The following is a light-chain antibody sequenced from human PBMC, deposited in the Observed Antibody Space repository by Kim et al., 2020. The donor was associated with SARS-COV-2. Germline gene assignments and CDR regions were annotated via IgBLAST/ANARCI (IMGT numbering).Light chain of an antibody. CDR3: QSYDSSNPHWV. J-gene: IGLJ3*02. CDR1: SGSIASNY. Sequence: TVTISCTRSSGSIASNYVQGYQQRPGSAPTTVIYEDNQRPSGVPDRFSGSIDSSSNSASLTISGLKTEDEADYYCQSYDSSNPHWVFGGGTKLTVL. CDR2: EDN. V-gene: IGLV6-57*03.